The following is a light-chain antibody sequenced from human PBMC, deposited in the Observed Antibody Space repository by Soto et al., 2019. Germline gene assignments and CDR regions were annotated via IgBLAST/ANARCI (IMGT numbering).Light chain of an antibody. V-gene: IGKV3-20*01. CDR3: QQYNSYST. CDR1: QSVSSSY. J-gene: IGKJ4*01. CDR2: GAS. Sequence: EIVLTQSPGTLSLSPGERATLSCRASQSVSSSYLAWYQQKPGQPPRLLIYGASSRATGVPDRFSGSGSETEFTLTISSLQPDDIGTYYCQQYNSYSTFGGGTKVDIK.